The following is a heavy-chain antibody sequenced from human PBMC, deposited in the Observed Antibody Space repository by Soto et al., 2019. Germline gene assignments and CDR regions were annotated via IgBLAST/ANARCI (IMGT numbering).Heavy chain of an antibody. CDR3: ARHFNPQNDRYCSGGSCFRKNWFDP. D-gene: IGHD2-15*01. CDR1: GGSISSSSCY. Sequence: SETLSLTCPVSGGSISSSSCYWGWIRQPPGKGLEWIGSIYYSGSTYYNPSLKSRVTISVDTSKNQFSLKLSSVTAADTAVYYCARHFNPQNDRYCSGGSCFRKNWFDPWGQGTLVTVSS. CDR2: IYYSGST. J-gene: IGHJ5*02. V-gene: IGHV4-39*01.